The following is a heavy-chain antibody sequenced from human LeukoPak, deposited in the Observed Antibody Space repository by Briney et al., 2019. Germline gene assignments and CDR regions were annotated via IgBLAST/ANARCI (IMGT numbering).Heavy chain of an antibody. CDR3: ARVSDFDDWFDP. J-gene: IGHJ5*02. D-gene: IGHD3/OR15-3a*01. CDR2: IYYSGST. V-gene: IGHV4-59*01. CDR1: GGSISSYY. Sequence: SETLSLTCTVSGGSISSYYWSWIRQPTGKGLEWIGYIYYSGSTNYNPSLKSRVTISVDTSKNQFSLKLSSVTAADTAVYYCARVSDFDDWFDPWGQGTLVNVSS.